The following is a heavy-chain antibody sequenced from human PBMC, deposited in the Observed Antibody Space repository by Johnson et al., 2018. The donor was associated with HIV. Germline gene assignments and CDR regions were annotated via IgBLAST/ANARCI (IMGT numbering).Heavy chain of an antibody. D-gene: IGHD2-15*01. CDR1: GFTFSSYA. J-gene: IGHJ3*02. Sequence: QVQLVESGGGVVQPGRSLRLSCAASGFTFSSYAMHWVRQAPGKGLEWVAVISYDGSNKYYADSVKGRFTISRDNAKNYLYLQMHSLRVEDTASYSRARDLVGSPRAFDIWGQGTMVTISS. CDR2: ISYDGSNK. V-gene: IGHV3-30*04. CDR3: ARDLVGSPRAFDI.